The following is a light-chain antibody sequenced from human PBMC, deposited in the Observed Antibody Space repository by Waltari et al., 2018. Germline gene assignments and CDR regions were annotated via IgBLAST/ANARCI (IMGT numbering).Light chain of an antibody. V-gene: IGKV3-20*01. CDR2: GAS. CDR1: QSVNNY. Sequence: EIVLTQSPGTLSLSPGERATLSCRASQSVNNYLAWFQQKPGQAPRLLIHGASSRATGIPDRISGSGSGTDFTLTISGLEPQDFALYYCQQYSSSPLTFGPGTKVDIK. CDR3: QQYSSSPLT. J-gene: IGKJ3*01.